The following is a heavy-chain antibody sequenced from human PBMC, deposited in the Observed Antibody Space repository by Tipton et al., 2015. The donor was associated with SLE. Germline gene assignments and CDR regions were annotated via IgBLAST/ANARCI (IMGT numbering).Heavy chain of an antibody. J-gene: IGHJ3*02. Sequence: TLSLTCTVSGGSISSGGYYWTWIRQHPGKGLEWIGYIYYSGSTYYNPSLKSRVTISIDTSKNQFSLKLSSVTAADTAVYYCARKDNDILTGYRPGDAFDIWGQGTMVTVSS. CDR2: IYYSGST. D-gene: IGHD3-9*01. CDR1: GGSISSGGYY. CDR3: ARKDNDILTGYRPGDAFDI. V-gene: IGHV4-31*03.